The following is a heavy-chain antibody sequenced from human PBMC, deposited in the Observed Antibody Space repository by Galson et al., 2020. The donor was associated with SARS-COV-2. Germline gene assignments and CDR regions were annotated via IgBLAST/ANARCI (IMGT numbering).Heavy chain of an antibody. CDR1: GFTFSSYA. Sequence: GGSLRLSCAASGFTFSSYAMPWVRQAPGKGLEWVAVISYDGSNKYYADSVKGRFTISRDNSKNTLYLQMNSLRAEDTAVYYCARDQPGLVPPWNGTFDYWGQGTLVTVSS. J-gene: IGHJ4*02. CDR3: ARDQPGLVPPWNGTFDY. CDR2: ISYDGSNK. D-gene: IGHD1-1*01. V-gene: IGHV3-30*04.